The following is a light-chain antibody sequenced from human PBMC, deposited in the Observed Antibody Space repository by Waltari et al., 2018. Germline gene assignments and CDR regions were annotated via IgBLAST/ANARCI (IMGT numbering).Light chain of an antibody. CDR3: AAWDDSLNGVV. CDR2: SNN. Sequence: SVLPQPPSASGTPGQRVTISCSGSSSNIGSNTVTWYQQLPGTAPKLLIYSNNQRPSGVPDRFSGSKSGTSASLAISGLQSEDEADYYCAAWDDSLNGVVFGGGTKLTVL. CDR1: SSNIGSNT. J-gene: IGLJ2*01. V-gene: IGLV1-44*01.